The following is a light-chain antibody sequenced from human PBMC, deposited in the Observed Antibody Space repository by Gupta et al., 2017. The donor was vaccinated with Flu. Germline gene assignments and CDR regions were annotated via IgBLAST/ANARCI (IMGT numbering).Light chain of an antibody. CDR3: QQGDTTPWT. Sequence: DIQMTQSPSSLSASVGDRVTITCRASQSISSYLNWYQQKPGKAPKLLIYEASSLQSGVTSRFSGSGSGTDFTLTISSLQPEDFATYYCQQGDTTPWTFGHGTKVEIK. J-gene: IGKJ1*01. CDR1: QSISSY. CDR2: EAS. V-gene: IGKV1-39*01.